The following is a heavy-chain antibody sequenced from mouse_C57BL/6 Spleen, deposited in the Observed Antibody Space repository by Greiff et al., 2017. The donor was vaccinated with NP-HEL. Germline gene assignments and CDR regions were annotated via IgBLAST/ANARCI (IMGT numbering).Heavy chain of an antibody. D-gene: IGHD2-5*01. J-gene: IGHJ3*01. CDR3: ARHEDSNPAWFAY. CDR1: GFSLTSYG. Sequence: QVQLKESGPGLVAPSQSLSITCTVSGFSLTSYGVHWVRQPPGKGLEWLVVIWSAGSTTYNSALKSRLSISTDNSTSQVFLKMNSLQTDDTAMYYCARHEDSNPAWFAYWGQGTLVTVSA. CDR2: IWSAGST. V-gene: IGHV2-6-1*01.